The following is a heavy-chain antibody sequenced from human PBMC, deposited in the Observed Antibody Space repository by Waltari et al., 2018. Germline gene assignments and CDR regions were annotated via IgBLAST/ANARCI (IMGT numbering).Heavy chain of an antibody. V-gene: IGHV4-39*01. D-gene: IGHD4-17*01. Sequence: QLQLQESGPGLVKPSETLSLTCTVSGGSIRTNSNWGWIRQPPGKGLEWMGNMQYRGSTFYNPSLKSRVTISLDTSKNQFSLRLSSVGAADTAVYFCGRIAFGDDGGYFQHWGQGTLVTVSS. CDR1: GGSIRTNSN. CDR3: GRIAFGDDGGYFQH. J-gene: IGHJ1*01. CDR2: MQYRGST.